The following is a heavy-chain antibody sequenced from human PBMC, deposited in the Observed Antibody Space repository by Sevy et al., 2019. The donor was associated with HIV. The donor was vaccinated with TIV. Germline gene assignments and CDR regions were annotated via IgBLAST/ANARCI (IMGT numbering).Heavy chain of an antibody. CDR1: GFTFPIYS. D-gene: IGHD2-8*01. V-gene: IGHV3-30*04. CDR2: ISYDGNKR. Sequence: GGSLRLSCVASGFTFPIYSVVWVRRAPGKGLEWLTLISYDGNKRYYADSVKGRFTFSRDNSINILYLQMPSLRVEDTALYFCARVAVEYCTNDCYHRFDHWGLGTLVSVSS. CDR3: ARVAVEYCTNDCYHRFDH. J-gene: IGHJ4*01.